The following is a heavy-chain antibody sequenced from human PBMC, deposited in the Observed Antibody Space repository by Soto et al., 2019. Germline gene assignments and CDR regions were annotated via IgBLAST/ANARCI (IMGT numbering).Heavy chain of an antibody. V-gene: IGHV1-46*01. CDR3: ARGRYCSGGSCYVPFDY. CDR1: GYTFTSYY. CDR2: INPSGGST. Sequence: ASVKVSCKASGYTFTSYYMHWVRQAPGQGFEWMGIINPSGGSTSYAQKFQGRVTMTRDTSTSTVYMELSSLRSEDTAVYYCARGRYCSGGSCYVPFDYWGQGTRVTVAS. J-gene: IGHJ4*02. D-gene: IGHD2-15*01.